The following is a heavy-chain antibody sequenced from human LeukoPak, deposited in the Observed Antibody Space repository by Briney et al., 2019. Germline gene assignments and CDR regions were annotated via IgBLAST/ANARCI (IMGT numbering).Heavy chain of an antibody. V-gene: IGHV4-4*07. D-gene: IGHD2-21*01. CDR3: ARGLDTHIVPQPRSWFDP. Sequence: SETLSLTCTVSGGSISSYYWSWIRQPAGKGLEWIGRIYSSGTTNYNPSLRSRVTMSVDTSKNQFSLKLSSVTAADTAVYYCARGLDTHIVPQPRSWFDPWGQGTLVTVSS. CDR1: GGSISSYY. CDR2: IYSSGTT. J-gene: IGHJ5*02.